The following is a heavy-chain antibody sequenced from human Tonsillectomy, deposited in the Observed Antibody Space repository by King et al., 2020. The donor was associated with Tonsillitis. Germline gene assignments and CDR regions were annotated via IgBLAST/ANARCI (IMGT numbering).Heavy chain of an antibody. D-gene: IGHD2-15*01. V-gene: IGHV3-21*01. CDR2: INNVGSHI. Sequence: VKLVESGGGLVKPGGSLRLSCTASGFTFSTYAMTWVRQAPGKGLEWISSINNVGSHIYYADSVRGRFTISRDNAKNSLFLQMNSLRAEDAAVYSCARPYCSGDTCYQRNDAFDLWGLGTLVTVSS. CDR1: GFTFSTYA. CDR3: ARPYCSGDTCYQRNDAFDL. J-gene: IGHJ3*01.